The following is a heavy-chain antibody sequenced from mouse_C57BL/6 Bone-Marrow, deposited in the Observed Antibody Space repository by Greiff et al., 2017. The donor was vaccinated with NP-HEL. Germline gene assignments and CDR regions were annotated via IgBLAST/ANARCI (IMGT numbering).Heavy chain of an antibody. CDR2: INPNNGGT. CDR3: ARERYWETWFAY. Sequence: VQLQQSGPELVKPGASVKISCKASGYTFTDYYMNWVKQSHGKSLEWIGDINPNNGGTSYNQKFKGKATLTVDKSSSTAYMELRSLTSEDSAVYYCARERYWETWFAYWGQGTLVTVSA. V-gene: IGHV1-26*01. D-gene: IGHD4-1*01. J-gene: IGHJ3*01. CDR1: GYTFTDYY.